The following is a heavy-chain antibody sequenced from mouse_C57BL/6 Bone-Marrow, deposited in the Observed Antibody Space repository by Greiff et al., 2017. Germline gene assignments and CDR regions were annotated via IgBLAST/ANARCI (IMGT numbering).Heavy chain of an antibody. D-gene: IGHD4-1*01. CDR3: AEANWAWFAY. CDR2: INPSTGGT. CDR1: GYSFTGYY. J-gene: IGHJ3*01. V-gene: IGHV1-42*01. Sequence: VQLQQSGPELVKPGASVKISCKASGYSFTGYYMNWVKQSPEKSLEWIGEINPSTGGTTYNQKFKAKATLTVDKSSSTAYMQLKSLTSEDSAVYCCAEANWAWFAYWGQGTLVTVSA.